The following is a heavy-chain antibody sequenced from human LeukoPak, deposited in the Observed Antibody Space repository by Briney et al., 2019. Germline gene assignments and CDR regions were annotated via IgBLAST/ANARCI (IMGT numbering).Heavy chain of an antibody. CDR2: MYTSGST. J-gene: IGHJ3*02. V-gene: IGHV4-59*10. Sequence: SETLSLTCAVYGGSFSSYYWSWIRQPAGKGLEWIGRMYTSGSTNYNPSLRRRVTMSVDTSKNQFSLKLSSVTAADTAVYYCARGRGGRLNAFDIWGQGTMVTVSS. CDR1: GGSFSSYY. CDR3: ARGRGGRLNAFDI. D-gene: IGHD1-26*01.